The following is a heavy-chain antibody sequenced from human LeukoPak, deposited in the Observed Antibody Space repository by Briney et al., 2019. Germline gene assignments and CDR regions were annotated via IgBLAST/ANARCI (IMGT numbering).Heavy chain of an antibody. V-gene: IGHV4-59*01. J-gene: IGHJ4*02. Sequence: SETLSLTCTVSGGSISSYYWSWIRQPPGKGLEWIGYIYYSVSTNYNPSLKSRVTISVDTSKNQFSLKLSSVTAADTAVYYCARDLSYYGGFDYWGQGTLVTVSS. CDR1: GGSISSYY. CDR2: IYYSVST. D-gene: IGHD3-10*01. CDR3: ARDLSYYGGFDY.